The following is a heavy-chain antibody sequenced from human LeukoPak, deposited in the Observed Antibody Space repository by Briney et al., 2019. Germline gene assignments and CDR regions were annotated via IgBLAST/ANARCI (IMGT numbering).Heavy chain of an antibody. V-gene: IGHV1-18*01. D-gene: IGHD3-9*01. CDR2: ISAYNDNT. CDR3: ARVHYDFLTGYSYFDY. J-gene: IGHJ4*02. CDR1: GCTFTSYG. Sequence: GASVKVSCKASGCTFTSYGISWVRQAPGQGLEWMGWISAYNDNTNYAQKLQGRVTMTTDTSTSTAYMELRSLRSDYTAVYYCARVHYDFLTGYSYFDYWGQGTLVTVSS.